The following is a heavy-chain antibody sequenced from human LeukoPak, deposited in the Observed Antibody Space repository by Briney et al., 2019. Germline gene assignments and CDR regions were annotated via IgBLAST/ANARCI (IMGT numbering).Heavy chain of an antibody. CDR1: GGSISSYY. D-gene: IGHD5-18*01. J-gene: IGHJ5*02. CDR3: AREEYSYGHNWFDP. V-gene: IGHV4-59*12. Sequence: SETLSLTCTVSGGSISSYYWSWIRQPPGKGLEWIGYIYYSGSTNYNPSLKSRVTISVDTSKNQFSLKLSSVTAADTAVYYCAREEYSYGHNWFDPWGQGTLVTVSS. CDR2: IYYSGST.